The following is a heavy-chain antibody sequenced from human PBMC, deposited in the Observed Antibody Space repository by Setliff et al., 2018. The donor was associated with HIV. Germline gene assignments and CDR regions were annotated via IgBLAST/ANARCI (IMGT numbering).Heavy chain of an antibody. Sequence: PSETLSLTCTVSGGSISGYYWSWIRQPPGRGLEWIGYIYYSGSTNYNPSLKSRVTISVDTSKNQFSLKLSSVTAADTAVYYCARDRSSGRGYYYYYYMDVWGKGTTVTVSS. CDR1: GGSISGYY. D-gene: IGHD6-19*01. CDR3: ARDRSSGRGYYYYYYMDV. V-gene: IGHV4-59*01. J-gene: IGHJ6*03. CDR2: IYYSGST.